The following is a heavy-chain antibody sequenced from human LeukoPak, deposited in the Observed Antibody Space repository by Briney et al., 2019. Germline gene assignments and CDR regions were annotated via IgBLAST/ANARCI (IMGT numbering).Heavy chain of an antibody. V-gene: IGHV4-38-2*02. J-gene: IGHJ4*02. Sequence: SETLSLTCTVSGSSITSTYYWAWFRDPPGKGLEWSATVFQLQTVRTFYNPSLESRVTMSLDTSQNQFSLNLTSVTAADTALYFCARVLHAPKFIDSWGQGTLVTVSS. CDR2: VFQLQTVRT. CDR3: ARVLHAPKFIDS. CDR1: GSSITSTYY. D-gene: IGHD2-8*01.